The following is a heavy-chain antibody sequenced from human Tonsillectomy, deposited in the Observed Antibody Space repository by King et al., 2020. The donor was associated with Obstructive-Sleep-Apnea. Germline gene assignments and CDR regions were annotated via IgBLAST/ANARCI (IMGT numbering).Heavy chain of an antibody. CDR3: ARDQDVVVVPVAYYYYYGMDV. J-gene: IGHJ6*02. Sequence: VQLVESGGGVVQPGRSLRLSCAASGFTFSSYAMYGVRQAPGKGLECVAVISYEGSNKYYADSVKGRFTISRDNSKNTLYVQMNSLRTNDTAVYYCARDQDVVVVPVAYYYYYGMDVWGQGTTVTVSS. CDR2: ISYEGSNK. V-gene: IGHV3-30*04. D-gene: IGHD2-2*01. CDR1: GFTFSSYA.